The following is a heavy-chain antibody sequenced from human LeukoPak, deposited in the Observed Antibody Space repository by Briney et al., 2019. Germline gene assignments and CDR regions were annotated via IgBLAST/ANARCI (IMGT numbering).Heavy chain of an antibody. CDR1: GFTFSSYG. CDR3: AREGDRLRFPLDV. J-gene: IGHJ6*02. Sequence: PGGSLRLSCAASGFTFSSYGMHWVRQAPGKGLEWVAVIWYDGSNKYYADSVKGRFTISRDNSKNTLYLQMNSLRAEDTAVYYCAREGDRLRFPLDVWGQGTTVTVSS. D-gene: IGHD3-3*01. CDR2: IWYDGSNK. V-gene: IGHV3-33*01.